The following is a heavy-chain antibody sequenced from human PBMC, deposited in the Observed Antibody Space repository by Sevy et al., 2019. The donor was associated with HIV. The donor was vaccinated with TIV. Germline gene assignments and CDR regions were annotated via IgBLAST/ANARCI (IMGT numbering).Heavy chain of an antibody. CDR1: GFTFGDYA. V-gene: IGHV3-49*04. Sequence: GGSLRLSCTASGFTFGDYAMSWVRQAPGKGLEWVGFIRSKAYGGTTEYAASVKGRFTISRDDSKSIAYLQMNSLKTEDTAVYYCTRSYGSGSYYNGNPFSYYYYYGMDVWGQGTTVTVSS. D-gene: IGHD3-10*01. J-gene: IGHJ6*02. CDR2: IRSKAYGGTT. CDR3: TRSYGSGSYYNGNPFSYYYYYGMDV.